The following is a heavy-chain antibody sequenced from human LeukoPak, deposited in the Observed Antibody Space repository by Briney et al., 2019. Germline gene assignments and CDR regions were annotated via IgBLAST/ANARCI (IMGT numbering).Heavy chain of an antibody. Sequence: SETLSLTCTVSGGSISSYYWSWIRQPPGKGLEWLGYIYYSGSTNYNPSLKSRVTISVDTSKNQFSLKLSSVTAADTAVYYCARKLSGTAMANDAFDIWGQGTMVTVPS. CDR3: ARKLSGTAMANDAFDI. V-gene: IGHV4-59*08. CDR2: IYYSGST. D-gene: IGHD5-18*01. CDR1: GGSISSYY. J-gene: IGHJ3*02.